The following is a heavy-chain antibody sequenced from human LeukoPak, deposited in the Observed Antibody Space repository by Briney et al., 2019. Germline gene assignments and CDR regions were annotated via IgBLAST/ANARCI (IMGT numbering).Heavy chain of an antibody. CDR1: GFTFRNAW. CDR3: TTDSYDYVWGSYRYTDY. D-gene: IGHD3-16*02. CDR2: IKSKTDGGTT. Sequence: GGSLRLSCAASGFTFRNAWMRWVRQAPGKGLEWVGRIKSKTDGGTTDYAAPVKGRFTISRDDSKNTLYLQMNSLKTEDTAVYYCTTDSYDYVWGSYRYTDYWGQGTLVTVSS. V-gene: IGHV3-15*01. J-gene: IGHJ4*02.